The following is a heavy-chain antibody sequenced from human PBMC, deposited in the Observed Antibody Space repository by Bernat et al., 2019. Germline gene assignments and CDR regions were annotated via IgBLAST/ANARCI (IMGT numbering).Heavy chain of an antibody. D-gene: IGHD4-23*01. V-gene: IGHV3-23*01. CDR2: ISGSGGST. Sequence: EVQLLESGGGLVQPGGSLRLSCAASGFTFSSYAMSWVRQAPGKGLEWVSAISGSGGSTYYADSVKGRFTISRDNSKNTLYLQMNSLRAEDTAVYYCARGQPQNDYGGYTPFDYWGQGTLVTVSS. CDR3: ARGQPQNDYGGYTPFDY. J-gene: IGHJ4*02. CDR1: GFTFSSYA.